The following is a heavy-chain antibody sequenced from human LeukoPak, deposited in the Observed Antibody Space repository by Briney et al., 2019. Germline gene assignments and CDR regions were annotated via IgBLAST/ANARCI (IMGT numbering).Heavy chain of an antibody. D-gene: IGHD7-27*01. V-gene: IGHV3-23*01. CDR3: AKDLGVTGEIDY. J-gene: IGHJ4*02. Sequence: GGSLRLSCAASGFTFSSYAMRWVRQAPGKGLEGVSAISGSGGSTYYADSVKGRFTISRDNSKNTLYLQMNSLRAEDTAVYYCAKDLGVTGEIDYWGQGTLVTVSS. CDR2: ISGSGGST. CDR1: GFTFSSYA.